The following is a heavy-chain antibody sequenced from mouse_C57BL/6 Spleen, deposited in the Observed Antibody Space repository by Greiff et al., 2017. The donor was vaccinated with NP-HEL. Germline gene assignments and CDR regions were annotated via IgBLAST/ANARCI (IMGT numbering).Heavy chain of an antibody. CDR2: INPNNGGT. CDR1: GYTFTDYY. D-gene: IGHD2-2*01. Sequence: EVQLQQSGPELVKPGASVKISCKASGYTFTDYYMNWVKQSHGKSLEWIGDINPNNGGTSYNQKFKGKATLTVDKSSSTAYMELRSLTSEDSAVYYCATGGLPQSPAMDYWGQGTSVTVSS. CDR3: ATGGLPQSPAMDY. J-gene: IGHJ4*01. V-gene: IGHV1-26*01.